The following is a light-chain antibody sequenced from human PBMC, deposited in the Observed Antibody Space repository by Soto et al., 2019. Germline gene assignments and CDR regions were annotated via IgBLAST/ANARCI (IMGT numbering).Light chain of an antibody. CDR1: QTISNW. Sequence: DIQMTQSPSTLSASVGYRVTITCRASQTISNWLAWYQQKPGKAPKLLIYDASILESGVPSRFSGSGSGTEFTLTISSLQPDDFAAYYCQHYNSYSSTFGQGTKV. CDR2: DAS. CDR3: QHYNSYSST. V-gene: IGKV1-5*01. J-gene: IGKJ1*01.